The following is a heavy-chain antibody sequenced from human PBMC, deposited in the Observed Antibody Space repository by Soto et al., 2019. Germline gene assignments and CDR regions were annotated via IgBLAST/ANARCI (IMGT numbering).Heavy chain of an antibody. CDR3: ARDPLYDYGDLSHVFDI. J-gene: IGHJ3*02. CDR2: IYHTGST. Sequence: SETLSLTCTVSGGSISSYYWSWIRQPPGKGLEWIGFIYHTGSTYYSPSLKNRVAISVDTSKNQFSLKLSSVTAADTAVYFCARDPLYDYGDLSHVFDIWSQGTMVTVSS. V-gene: IGHV4-59*12. D-gene: IGHD4-17*01. CDR1: GGSISSYY.